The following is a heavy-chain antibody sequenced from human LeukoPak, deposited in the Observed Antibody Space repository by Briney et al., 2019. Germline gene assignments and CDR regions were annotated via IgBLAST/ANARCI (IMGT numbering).Heavy chain of an antibody. J-gene: IGHJ3*02. CDR2: FDPEGGET. CDR3: ATTDGWAQGGAFDI. CDR1: GYTLTELS. Sequence: ASVKVSCKVSGYTLTELSMHWVRQAPGKGLEWMGGFDPEGGETIYAQKFQGRVTMTEDTSTDTAYMELSSLRSEDTAVYYCATTDGWAQGGAFDIWGQGTMVTVSS. V-gene: IGHV1-24*01. D-gene: IGHD5-24*01.